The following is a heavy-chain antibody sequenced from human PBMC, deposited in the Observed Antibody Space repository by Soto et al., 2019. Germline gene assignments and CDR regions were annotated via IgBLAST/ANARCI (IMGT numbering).Heavy chain of an antibody. J-gene: IGHJ5*02. Sequence: ASVKVSCKASGYTFTSYYVHWVRQAPGQGLEWMGIINPSGGSTSYAQKFQGRVTMTRDTSTSTVYMELSSLRSEDTAVYYCAREADKLRFLEWLHNWFDPWGQGTLVTVSS. V-gene: IGHV1-46*01. CDR1: GYTFTSYY. CDR2: INPSGGST. D-gene: IGHD3-3*01. CDR3: AREADKLRFLEWLHNWFDP.